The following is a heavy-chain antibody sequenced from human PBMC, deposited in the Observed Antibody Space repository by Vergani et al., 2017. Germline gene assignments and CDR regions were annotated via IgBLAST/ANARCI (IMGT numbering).Heavy chain of an antibody. D-gene: IGHD1-7*01. CDR3: ARDNWNLNYFDY. CDR1: GGTFKSNT. V-gene: IGHV1-69*01. J-gene: IGHJ4*02. CDR2: IIPIFGTA. Sequence: QVQLVQSGAEVKKPGSSVKVSCKTSGGTFKSNTFSWVRQAPGQGLEWMGGIIPIFGTADYAQKFQGRVTITADESTSTAYMELSSLRSEDTAVYYCARDNWNLNYFDYWGQGTLVTVSS.